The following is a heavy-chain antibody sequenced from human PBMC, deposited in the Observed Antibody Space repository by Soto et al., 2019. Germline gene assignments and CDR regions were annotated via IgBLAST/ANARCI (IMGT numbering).Heavy chain of an antibody. V-gene: IGHV3-33*01. Sequence: LRLSCAASGFTSSSYGMHWVRQAPGKGLEWVAVIWYDGSNKYYADSVKGRFTISRDNSKNTLYLQMNSLRAEDTAVYYCARGAAAGQDYYYYGMDVWGQGTTVTVSS. J-gene: IGHJ6*02. CDR2: IWYDGSNK. CDR3: ARGAAAGQDYYYYGMDV. D-gene: IGHD6-13*01. CDR1: GFTSSSYG.